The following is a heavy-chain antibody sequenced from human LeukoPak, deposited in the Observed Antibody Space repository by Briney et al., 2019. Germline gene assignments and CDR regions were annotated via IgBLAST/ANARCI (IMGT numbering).Heavy chain of an antibody. CDR1: GGSISSFY. CDR3: ARLESLYYFDY. J-gene: IGHJ4*02. Sequence: SETLSLTCTVSGGSISSFYWGWIRQPPGKGLEWIGSIYYSGTTSYNPSLKSRVTISVDTSKNQFSLRLTSVTAADTAVYYCARLESLYYFDYWGQGTLVTVSS. D-gene: IGHD3-3*01. V-gene: IGHV4-39*01. CDR2: IYYSGTT.